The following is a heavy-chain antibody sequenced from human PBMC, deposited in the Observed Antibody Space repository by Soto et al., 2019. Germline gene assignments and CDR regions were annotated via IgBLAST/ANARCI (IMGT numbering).Heavy chain of an antibody. V-gene: IGHV4-59*01. CDR1: GASITSYY. CDR2: IYYSGSD. Sequence: PSESLSLTWTVSGASITSYYWSWVRQPPVKVLEWIGYIYYSGSDNVNPTLKGPVAISEDTSKNQFSLKLGAVTAADTAVYYRAIGLVAGRFDYWGQGTLVTVSS. D-gene: IGHD6-19*01. J-gene: IGHJ4*02. CDR3: AIGLVAGRFDY.